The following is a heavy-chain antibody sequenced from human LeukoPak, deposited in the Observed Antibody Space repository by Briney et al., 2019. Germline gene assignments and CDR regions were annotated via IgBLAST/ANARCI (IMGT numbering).Heavy chain of an antibody. CDR2: IYYSGST. CDR1: GGSISSYY. J-gene: IGHJ4*02. CDR3: ARGEQWLVFDY. D-gene: IGHD6-19*01. V-gene: IGHV4-59*01. Sequence: SETPSLTCTVSGGSISSYYWSWIRQPPGKGLEWIGYIYYSGSTNYNPSLKSRVTISVDTSKNQFSLKLSSVTAADTAVYYCARGEQWLVFDYWGQGTLVTVSS.